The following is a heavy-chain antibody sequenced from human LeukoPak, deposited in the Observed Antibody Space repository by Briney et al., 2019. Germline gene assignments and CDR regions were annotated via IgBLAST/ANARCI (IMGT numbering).Heavy chain of an antibody. J-gene: IGHJ4*02. CDR2: FYNSGST. Sequence: SETLSLTCTVSGASISDSDFFWAWVRQPPGKGLEWIGRFYNSGSTNCNPSLKSRVTMSVDTSKNQFSLKLSFVTAADTAVYYCARVVVVAATIYFDYWGQGTLVTVSS. CDR3: ARVVVVAATIYFDY. D-gene: IGHD2-15*01. V-gene: IGHV4-61*05. CDR1: GASISDSDFF.